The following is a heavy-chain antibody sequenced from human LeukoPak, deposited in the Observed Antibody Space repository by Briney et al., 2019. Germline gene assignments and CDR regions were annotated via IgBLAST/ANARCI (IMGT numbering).Heavy chain of an antibody. V-gene: IGHV4-59*08. CDR1: GVSTSSDY. CDR3: AKLAPRGGIDY. CDR2: VYNSITT. D-gene: IGHD3-16*01. J-gene: IGHJ4*02. Sequence: PSETLSLTCTVSGVSTSSDYWTWIRQPPGKGLEWIGYVYNSITTNYNPSLKSRVTISLDTSKNQFSLKLSPVTAADTAVYYCAKLAPRGGIDYWGQGTLVTVSS.